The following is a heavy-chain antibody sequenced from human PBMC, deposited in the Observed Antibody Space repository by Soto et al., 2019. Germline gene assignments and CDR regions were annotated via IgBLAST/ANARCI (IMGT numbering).Heavy chain of an antibody. D-gene: IGHD2-2*01. CDR2: ISGSGGST. CDR3: AKATLVPAAISSAFDI. V-gene: IGHV3-23*01. J-gene: IGHJ3*02. CDR1: GFTVSSNY. Sequence: GGSLRLSCAASGFTVSSNYMSWVRQAPGKGLEWVSAISGSGGSTYYADSVKGRFTISRDNSKNTLYLQMNSLRAEDTAVYYCAKATLVPAAISSAFDIWGQGTIVTVSS.